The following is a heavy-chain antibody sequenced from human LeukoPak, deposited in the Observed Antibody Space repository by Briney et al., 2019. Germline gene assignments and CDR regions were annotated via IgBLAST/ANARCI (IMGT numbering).Heavy chain of an antibody. J-gene: IGHJ4*02. CDR1: GGSISSSSYY. V-gene: IGHV4-39*01. CDR2: IYYSGST. D-gene: IGHD3-10*01. Sequence: SETLSLTCTVSGGSISSSSYYWGWIRQPPGKGVEWIGSIYYSGSTYYNPSLMSRVTISVDTSKNQFSLKLSSVTAADTAVYYCARMVRGVYYFDYWGQGTLVTVSS. CDR3: ARMVRGVYYFDY.